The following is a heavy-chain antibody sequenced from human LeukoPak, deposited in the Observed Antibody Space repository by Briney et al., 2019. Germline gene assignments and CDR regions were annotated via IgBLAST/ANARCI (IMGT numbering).Heavy chain of an antibody. CDR2: ISGGGDNT. CDR3: AKFEGALLGNYYMDV. J-gene: IGHJ6*03. CDR1: GFPFSDFA. Sequence: PGGPLSLSCAVSGFPFSDFAMSWVRQAPGKGLEWVSTISGGGDNTYFADSVKGRFTISRGNSKNTLFLQMVSLRAEDTAVYYCAKFEGALLGNYYMDVWGKGTTVTVSS. V-gene: IGHV3-23*01.